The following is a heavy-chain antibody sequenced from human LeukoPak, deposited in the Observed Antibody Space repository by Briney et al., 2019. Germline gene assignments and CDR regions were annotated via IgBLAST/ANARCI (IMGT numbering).Heavy chain of an antibody. CDR2: IYYSGST. V-gene: IGHV4-59*08. CDR1: GGSISSYY. Sequence: PSETLSLTCTVSGGSISSYYWSWIRQPPGKGLEWIGYIYYSGSTNYNPSLKSRFTISVDTSKNQFSLKLSSVTAADPAVYYCARRSYSSPFDYWGQGTLVTVSS. D-gene: IGHD6-19*01. J-gene: IGHJ4*02. CDR3: ARRSYSSPFDY.